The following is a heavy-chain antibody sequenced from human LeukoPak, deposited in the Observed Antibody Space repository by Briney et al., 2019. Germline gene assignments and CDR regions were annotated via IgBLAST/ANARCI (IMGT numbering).Heavy chain of an antibody. CDR3: ARSKGGITMIVVVNSAFDV. V-gene: IGHV1-18*01. Sequence: GASVKVSCKASGYTFTSYDINWVRQATGQGLEWMGWMNPNSGNTNYAQNLQGRVTLTTDTSTSTAYMELRSLRSDDTAVYYCARSKGGITMIVVVNSAFDVWGPGTMVTVSS. CDR2: MNPNSGNT. J-gene: IGHJ3*01. CDR1: GYTFTSYD. D-gene: IGHD3-22*01.